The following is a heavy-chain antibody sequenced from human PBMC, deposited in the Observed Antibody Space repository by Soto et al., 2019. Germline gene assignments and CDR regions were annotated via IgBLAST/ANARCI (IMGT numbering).Heavy chain of an antibody. CDR3: ARGDIVATTGGYYYGMDV. D-gene: IGHD5-12*01. Sequence: ASVKVSCKASGGTFSSYAISWVRQAPGQGLEWMGGIIPIFGTANYAQKFQGRVTITADKSTSTAYMELSSLRSEDTAVYYCARGDIVATTGGYYYGMDVWGQGTTVTVSS. CDR2: IIPIFGTA. J-gene: IGHJ6*02. V-gene: IGHV1-69*06. CDR1: GGTFSSYA.